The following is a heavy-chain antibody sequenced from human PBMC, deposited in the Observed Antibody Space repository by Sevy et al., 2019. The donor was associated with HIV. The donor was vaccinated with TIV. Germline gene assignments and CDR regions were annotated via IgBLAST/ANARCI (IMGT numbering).Heavy chain of an antibody. V-gene: IGHV3-30*18. CDR3: AKDGGNYGTGINNYGMVV. CDR1: GFSFNNFG. CDR2: ISYDGNHK. J-gene: IGHJ6*02. D-gene: IGHD1-1*01. Sequence: GGSLRLSCAASGFSFNNFGMHWVRQAPGKGLEWVAVISYDGNHKYYAGDSVKGRFSISRDNSKNTLYLEINSLRNEDTAVFYCAKDGGNYGTGINNYGMVVWGQGTTVTVSS.